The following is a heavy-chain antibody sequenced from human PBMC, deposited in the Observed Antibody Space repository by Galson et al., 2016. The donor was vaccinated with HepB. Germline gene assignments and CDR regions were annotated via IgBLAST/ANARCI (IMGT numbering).Heavy chain of an antibody. CDR2: IYSDGST. J-gene: IGHJ4*02. V-gene: IGHV3-66*01. CDR1: GFTVSSNY. CDR3: ARDSTAPLRAGY. Sequence: SLRLSCAASGFTVSSNYMIWVRQAPWKGLEWVSVIYSDGSTHYADSVKGRFSISRDNSKNTLYLQMNSLRGEDTAVYYCARDSTAPLRAGYWGQGTLVTVSS. D-gene: IGHD1-14*01.